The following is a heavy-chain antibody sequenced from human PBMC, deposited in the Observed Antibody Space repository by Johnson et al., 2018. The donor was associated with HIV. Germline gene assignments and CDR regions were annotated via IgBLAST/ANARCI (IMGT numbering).Heavy chain of an antibody. J-gene: IGHJ3*02. V-gene: IGHV3-30*02. CDR1: GFVFSDYV. CDR2: IRYDGSGK. CDR3: AKDVSRTLGDAFDI. Sequence: VQLVESGGGVVQPGGSLTLSCAASGFVFSDYVMHWVRQAPGKGLDWVTFIRYDGSGKYYADSVNGRFTISRDNSKNTLYLQMNSLGAEDTAVYYCAKDVSRTLGDAFDIWGQGTMVTVSS. D-gene: IGHD3-16*01.